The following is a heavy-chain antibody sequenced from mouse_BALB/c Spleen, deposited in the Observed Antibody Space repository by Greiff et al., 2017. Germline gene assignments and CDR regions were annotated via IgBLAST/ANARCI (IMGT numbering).Heavy chain of an antibody. CDR1: GYTFTSYW. D-gene: IGHD2-3*01. J-gene: IGHJ4*01. V-gene: IGHV1S22*01. CDR3: ARGGYYGNYAMDY. Sequence: LQQPGSELVRPGASVKLSCKASGYTFTSYWMHWVKQRPGQGLEWIGNIYPGSGSTKYNEKFKGKATLTADKSSSTAYMQLSSLTSENSAVYFCARGGYYGNYAMDYWGQGTSVTVSS. CDR2: IYPGSGST.